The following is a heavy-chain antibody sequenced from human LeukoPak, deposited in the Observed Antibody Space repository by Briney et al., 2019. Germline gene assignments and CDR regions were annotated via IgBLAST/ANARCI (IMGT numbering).Heavy chain of an antibody. CDR3: AKAPVTSCRGAYCYPFDS. CDR2: IYPDGST. V-gene: IGHV3-53*01. J-gene: IGHJ4*02. CDR1: GFNVSSNY. D-gene: IGHD2-21*01. Sequence: GGSLRLSCAGSGFNVSSNYMSWVRQAPGKGLEWVSLIYPDGSTFYSDSVKGRFTISRDNSKNTLYLQMNSLRAEDAAVYFCAKAPVTSCRGAYCYPFDSWGQGTLVTVSS.